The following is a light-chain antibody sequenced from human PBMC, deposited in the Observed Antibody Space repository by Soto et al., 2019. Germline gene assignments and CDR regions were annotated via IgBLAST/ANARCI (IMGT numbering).Light chain of an antibody. CDR2: SAS. CDR3: QQSYIRPWT. V-gene: IGKV1-39*01. J-gene: IGKJ1*01. CDR1: QSIGTY. Sequence: DIQMTQSPSSLSASVGDRVTITCRASQSIGTYLNWYKQRPGKAPEHLIHSASTLQSGVPSRVSGSGSETDFTLSIGSLQPEDFATYFCQQSYIRPWTFGQGTKVEIK.